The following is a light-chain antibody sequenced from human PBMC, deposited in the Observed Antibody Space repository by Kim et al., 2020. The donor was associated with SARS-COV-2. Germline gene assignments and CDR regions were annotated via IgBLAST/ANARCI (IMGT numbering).Light chain of an antibody. Sequence: SASVGGRVTISGRASQDINNYLVWYQQKPGKVPKLLIYAASALQSGVPSRFSGSGSGTDFTLTISSLQPEDAATYYCQKYNSAPYTFGQGTKLEI. CDR3: QKYNSAPYT. CDR2: AAS. CDR1: QDINNY. V-gene: IGKV1-27*01. J-gene: IGKJ2*01.